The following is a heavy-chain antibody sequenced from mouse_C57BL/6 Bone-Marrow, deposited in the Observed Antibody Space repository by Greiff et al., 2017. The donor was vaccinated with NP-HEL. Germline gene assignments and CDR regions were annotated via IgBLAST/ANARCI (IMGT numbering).Heavy chain of an antibody. CDR1: GYSFTDYN. CDR3: ARSIYYDYDGYFVY. Sequence: VQLHPSGPGMVKPGASVKISCKASGYSFTDYNMNWVKQSNGKSLEWIGVINPNYGTTSYNQKFKGKATLTVDQSSSTAYMQLNSLTSEDSAVYYCARSIYYDYDGYFVYWGQGTTLTVSS. CDR2: INPNYGTT. J-gene: IGHJ2*01. V-gene: IGHV1-39*01. D-gene: IGHD2-4*01.